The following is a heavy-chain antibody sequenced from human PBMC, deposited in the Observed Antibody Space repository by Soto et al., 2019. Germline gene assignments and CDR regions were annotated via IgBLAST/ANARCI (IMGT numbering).Heavy chain of an antibody. V-gene: IGHV1-69*01. D-gene: IGHD6-6*01. J-gene: IGHJ4*02. CDR1: GGTFSSYA. Sequence: QVQLVQSGAEVKKPGSSVNVSCKASGGTFSSYAISWVRQAPGQGLEWMGGIIPIFGTANYAQKFQGRVTITADESTSTAYMELSSLRSEDTAVYYCASSRRAARPDDFDYWGQGTLVTVSS. CDR2: IIPIFGTA. CDR3: ASSRRAARPDDFDY.